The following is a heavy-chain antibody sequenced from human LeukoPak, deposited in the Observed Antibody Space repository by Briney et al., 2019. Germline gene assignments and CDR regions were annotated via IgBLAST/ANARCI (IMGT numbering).Heavy chain of an antibody. D-gene: IGHD2-2*01. CDR1: GFTFSDYY. CDR3: ARINCSSTSCYYYYYYGMDV. CDR2: ISSSGSTI. Sequence: PRGSLRLSCAASGFTFSDYYMSWIRQAPGKGLEWVSYISSSGSTIYYADSVKGRFTISRDNAKNSLYLQMNSLRAEDTAVYYCARINCSSTSCYYYYYYGMDVWGQGTTVTVSS. V-gene: IGHV3-11*01. J-gene: IGHJ6*02.